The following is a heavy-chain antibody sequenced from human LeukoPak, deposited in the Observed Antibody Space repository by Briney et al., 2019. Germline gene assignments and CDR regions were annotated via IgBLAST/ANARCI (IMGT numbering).Heavy chain of an antibody. V-gene: IGHV3-74*01. J-gene: IGHJ1*01. CDR3: ARAPSDSSGYYPEYFQH. Sequence: GGSLRLSCATSGFTFSSYWMHWVRQAPGKGLVWASRIKSDGSSTNYADSVKGRFTISRGNAKNTLYLQMNSLRAEDTAVYYCARAPSDSSGYYPEYFQHWGQGTLVTVSS. CDR1: GFTFSSYW. CDR2: IKSDGSST. D-gene: IGHD3-22*01.